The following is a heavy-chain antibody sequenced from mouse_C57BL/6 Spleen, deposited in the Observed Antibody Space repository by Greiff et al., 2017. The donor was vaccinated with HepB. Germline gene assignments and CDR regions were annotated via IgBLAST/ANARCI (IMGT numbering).Heavy chain of an antibody. J-gene: IGHJ1*03. CDR3: ARPLGLYWYFDV. Sequence: QVQLQQPGTELVKPGASVKLSCKASGYTFTSYWMHWVKQRPGQGLEWIGNINPSNGGTNYNEKFKCKATLTVDKSSSTAYMQLSSLTSEDAAVYYCARPLGLYWYFDVWGTGTTVTVSS. CDR2: INPSNGGT. V-gene: IGHV1-53*01. CDR1: GYTFTSYW. D-gene: IGHD4-1*01.